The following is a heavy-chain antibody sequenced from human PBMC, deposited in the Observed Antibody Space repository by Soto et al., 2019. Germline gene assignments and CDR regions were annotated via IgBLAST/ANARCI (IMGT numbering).Heavy chain of an antibody. Sequence: SETLSLTCTFSGGSVSSGSYYWSWIRQPPGKGLEWIGYIYYSGSTNYNPSLKSRVTISVDTSKNQFSLKLSSVTAADTAVYYCARVVVTAICADYWGQGTLVTVSS. CDR2: IYYSGST. V-gene: IGHV4-61*01. D-gene: IGHD2-21*02. CDR1: GGSVSSGSYY. J-gene: IGHJ4*02. CDR3: ARVVVTAICADY.